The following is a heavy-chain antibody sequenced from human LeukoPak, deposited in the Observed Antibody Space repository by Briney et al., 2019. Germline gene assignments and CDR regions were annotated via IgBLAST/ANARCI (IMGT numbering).Heavy chain of an antibody. Sequence: PSETLSLTCTVSGGSISSYYWSWIRQPPGKGLEWIGYIYYSGSTNYNPSLKSRVTISVDTSKNQFSLKLSSVTAADTAVYYCARAPNWRFDYWGQGTLVTVSS. J-gene: IGHJ4*02. CDR2: IYYSGST. D-gene: IGHD1-1*01. V-gene: IGHV4-59*01. CDR1: GGSISSYY. CDR3: ARAPNWRFDY.